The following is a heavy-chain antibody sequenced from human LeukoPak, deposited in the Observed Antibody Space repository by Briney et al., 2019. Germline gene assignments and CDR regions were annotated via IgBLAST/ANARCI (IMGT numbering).Heavy chain of an antibody. CDR3: ARDLWFNH. V-gene: IGHV4-59*12. CDR1: GGSINSYY. CDR2: IYYTGST. Sequence: PSETLSLTCNVSGGSINSYYWSWIRQPPGRELEYIAYIYYTGSTNYNPSLKSRVTISLDTSRSQFSLKLSSVTAADTAVYYCARDLWFNHWGQGTLVTVSS. J-gene: IGHJ5*02.